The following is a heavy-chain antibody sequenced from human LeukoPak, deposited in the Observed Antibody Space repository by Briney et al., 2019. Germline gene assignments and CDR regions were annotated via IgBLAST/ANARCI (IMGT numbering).Heavy chain of an antibody. CDR3: TRDPNGDYIGAFDM. V-gene: IGHV3-23*01. CDR2: IRGGGTSE. D-gene: IGHD4-17*01. J-gene: IGHJ3*02. Sequence: GSLRLSCTASGLTFSAYAMLWVRQAPGKGPEWVSAIRGGGTSEFYADSVKGRFRISRDNSKDTLFLQMNSLRAEDTAVYYCTRDPNGDYIGAFDMWGPGTMVTVSS. CDR1: GLTFSAYA.